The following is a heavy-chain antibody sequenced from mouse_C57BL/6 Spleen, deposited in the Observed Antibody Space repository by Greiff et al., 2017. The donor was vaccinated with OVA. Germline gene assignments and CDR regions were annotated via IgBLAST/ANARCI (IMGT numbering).Heavy chain of an antibody. CDR2: ISSGGSYT. V-gene: IGHV5-6*01. Sequence: EVQLVESGGDLVKPGGSLKLSCAASGFTFSSYGMSWVRQTPDKRLEWVATISSGGSYTYYPDSVKGRFTISRDNAKNTLYLQMSSLKSEDTAMYYCARQEGYDGYAMDYWGQGTSVTVSS. CDR3: ARQEGYDGYAMDY. D-gene: IGHD2-2*01. CDR1: GFTFSSYG. J-gene: IGHJ4*01.